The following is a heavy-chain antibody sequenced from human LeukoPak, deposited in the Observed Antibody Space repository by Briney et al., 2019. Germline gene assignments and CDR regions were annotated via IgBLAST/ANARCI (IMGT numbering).Heavy chain of an antibody. V-gene: IGHV4-34*01. CDR3: ARVPLWWLTPFDF. D-gene: IGHD5-12*01. Sequence: SETLSLTCAVSGGSLSPHYWSWIRRPLGKGLEWIGEINNRGTTNYSPSLRGRATISVATSKNQCSLRLTSVTAADTAIYYCARVPLWWLTPFDFWGQGTLATGSS. CDR2: INNRGTT. J-gene: IGHJ4*02. CDR1: GGSLSPHY.